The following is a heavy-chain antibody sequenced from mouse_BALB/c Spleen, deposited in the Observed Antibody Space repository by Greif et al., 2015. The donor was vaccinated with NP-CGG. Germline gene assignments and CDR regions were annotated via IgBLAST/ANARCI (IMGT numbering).Heavy chain of an antibody. V-gene: IGHV1-7*01. Sequence: VKVVESGAELAKPGASVKMSCKASGYTFTSYWMHWVKQRPGQGLEWIGYINPSTGYTEYNQKFKDKATLTADKSSSTAYMQLSSLTSEDSAVYYCAPRYDDAMDYWGQGTSVTVSS. CDR2: INPSTGYT. CDR3: APRYDDAMDY. J-gene: IGHJ4*01. CDR1: GYTFTSYW. D-gene: IGHD2-14*01.